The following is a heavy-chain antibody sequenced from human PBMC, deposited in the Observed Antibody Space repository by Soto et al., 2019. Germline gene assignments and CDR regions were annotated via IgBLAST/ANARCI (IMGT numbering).Heavy chain of an antibody. V-gene: IGHV3-33*01. Sequence: QVQLVESGGGVVQPGRSLRLSCAASGFTFSSYGMHWVRQAPGKGLEWVAVIWYDGSNKYDADSVKGRFTISRDNSKNKLYLQMNSLRAEDTAVYYCARGGSRIFGVVSDSWGQGTLVTVSS. CDR2: IWYDGSNK. D-gene: IGHD3-3*01. CDR1: GFTFSSYG. CDR3: ARGGSRIFGVVSDS. J-gene: IGHJ4*02.